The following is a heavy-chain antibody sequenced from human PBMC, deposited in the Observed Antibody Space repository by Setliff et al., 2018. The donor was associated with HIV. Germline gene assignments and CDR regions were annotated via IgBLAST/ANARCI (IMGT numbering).Heavy chain of an antibody. CDR1: GGSIRSYY. J-gene: IGHJ5*02. CDR2: AHYSGSN. V-gene: IGHV4-59*01. CDR3: ARVGYNDDSGYPYNWFDP. Sequence: PSETLSLTCTVSGGSIRSYYWSWIRQPPGKGLEWLGHAHYSGSNKNNPSLRSRISMAVDTSKNQVSLKLSPVTAADTAVYYCARVGYNDDSGYPYNWFDPWGRGTLVTVSS. D-gene: IGHD3-22*01.